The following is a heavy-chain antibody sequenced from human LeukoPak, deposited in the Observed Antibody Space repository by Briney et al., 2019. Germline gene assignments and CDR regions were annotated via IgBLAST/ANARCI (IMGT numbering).Heavy chain of an antibody. CDR1: GFTFSSYA. CDR3: ARGVVGAIRGFFDY. J-gene: IGHJ4*02. D-gene: IGHD1-26*01. CDR2: ISGSGGST. Sequence: PGGSLRLSCAASGFTFSSYAMSWVRQAPGKGLEWVSAISGSGGSTYYADSVKGRFTISRDNAKNSLYLQMNSLRAEDTALYYCARGVVGAIRGFFDYWGQGTLVTVSS. V-gene: IGHV3-23*01.